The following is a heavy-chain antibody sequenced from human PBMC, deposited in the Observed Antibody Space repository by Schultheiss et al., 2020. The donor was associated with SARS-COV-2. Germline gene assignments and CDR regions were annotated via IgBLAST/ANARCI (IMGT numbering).Heavy chain of an antibody. CDR1: GGTFSSYA. D-gene: IGHD2-15*01. J-gene: IGHJ5*02. Sequence: ASVKVSCKASGGTFSSYAISWVRQAPGQGLEWMGWISAYNGNTNYAQKLQGRVTMTTDTSTSTAYMELRSLRSDDTAVYYCASEWVVVAANWWFDPWGQGTLVTVSS. CDR2: ISAYNGNT. V-gene: IGHV1-18*01. CDR3: ASEWVVVAANWWFDP.